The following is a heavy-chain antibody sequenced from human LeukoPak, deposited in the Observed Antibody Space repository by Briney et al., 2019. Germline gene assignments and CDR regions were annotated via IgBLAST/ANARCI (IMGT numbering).Heavy chain of an antibody. CDR2: LSGSGNTT. D-gene: IGHD3-10*01. CDR3: AKVPKSGYYGSGSSYYMDV. V-gene: IGHV3-23*01. CDR1: GFTLSSYA. Sequence: GALRLPCSASGFTLSSYALTWARPAPGDGLEWVSALSGSGNTTYYEDSVKGRFTISRDNSKNTLYLQMNSLRAEDTALYYCAKVPKSGYYGSGSSYYMDVWGKGTTVTVSS. J-gene: IGHJ6*03.